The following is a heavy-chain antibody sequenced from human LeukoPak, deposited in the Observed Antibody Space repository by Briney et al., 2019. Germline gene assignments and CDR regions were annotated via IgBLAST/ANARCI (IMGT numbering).Heavy chain of an antibody. J-gene: IGHJ4*02. CDR2: ISADNAIR. D-gene: IGHD5-12*01. V-gene: IGHV1-18*01. CDR1: GYTLSSYA. Sequence: ASVKVSCKASGYTLSSYAIGWVRQAPGQGLKWMGWISADNAIRDYAQKFQGRVTMTTDTSTSTAYMELRSLSSDDTAVYYCARDHLHSGYDFDYWGQGTLVTVSS. CDR3: ARDHLHSGYDFDY.